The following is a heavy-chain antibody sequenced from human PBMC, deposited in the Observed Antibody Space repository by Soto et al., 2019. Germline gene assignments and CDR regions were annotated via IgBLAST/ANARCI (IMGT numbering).Heavy chain of an antibody. CDR1: GYTFTNYG. D-gene: IGHD5-12*01. V-gene: IGHV1-18*01. CDR2: ISAYNSHT. J-gene: IGHJ3*02. CDR3: AREMVATGVNDAFDI. Sequence: QVQLVQSGAGVKKPGASVKVSCQASGYTFTNYGIHWVRQAPGQELEWVGWISAYNSHTNYAQRLQGRVTVTTDTSTDTAYMDLRSLRSDDTAVYCCAREMVATGVNDAFDIWGQGTTLIVSS.